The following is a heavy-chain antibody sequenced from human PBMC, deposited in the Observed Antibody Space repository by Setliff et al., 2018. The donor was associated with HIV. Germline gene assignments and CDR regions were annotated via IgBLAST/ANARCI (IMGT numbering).Heavy chain of an antibody. CDR3: ARDLSSGSYFGYFDC. V-gene: IGHV1-2*02. CDR1: GYTFTNYY. J-gene: IGHJ4*02. Sequence: GASVKVSCKASGYTFTNYYIHWVRQAPGQGLEWMGWINPNSGGTNYAQKFQGRATMTRDTSTSTVYMELSSLSSEDTAVYYCARDLSSGSYFGYFDCWGQGTLVTVSS. D-gene: IGHD1-26*01. CDR2: INPNSGGT.